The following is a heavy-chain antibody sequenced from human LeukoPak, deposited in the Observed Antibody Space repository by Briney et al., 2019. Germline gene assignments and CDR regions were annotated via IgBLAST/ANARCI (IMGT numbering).Heavy chain of an antibody. J-gene: IGHJ3*02. CDR2: INPSGGST. D-gene: IGHD1-26*01. Sequence: ASVKVSCKASGYTFTSYYMHWVRQAPGQGLEWMGIINPSGGSTSYAQKFQGRITMTEDTSTDTAYVELSSLRSEDTAVYYCATVAGSYSAFDIWGQGTMVTVSS. V-gene: IGHV1-46*01. CDR3: ATVAGSYSAFDI. CDR1: GYTFTSYY.